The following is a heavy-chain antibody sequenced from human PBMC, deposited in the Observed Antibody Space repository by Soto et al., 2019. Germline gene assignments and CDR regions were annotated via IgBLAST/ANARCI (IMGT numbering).Heavy chain of an antibody. Sequence: EVQLVESGGGLVQPGGSLRLSCAASGFTFSSYWMSWVRQAPGKGLEWVANIKQDGSEKYYVDSVKGRFTISRDNAKNSLYLQMNSLRAEETAVYYCARDKRGYGKAFDIWGQGTMVTVSS. CDR2: IKQDGSEK. CDR3: ARDKRGYGKAFDI. V-gene: IGHV3-7*01. J-gene: IGHJ3*02. CDR1: GFTFSSYW. D-gene: IGHD1-1*01.